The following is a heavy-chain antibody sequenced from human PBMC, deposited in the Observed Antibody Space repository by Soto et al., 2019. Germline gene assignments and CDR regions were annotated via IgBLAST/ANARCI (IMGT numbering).Heavy chain of an antibody. CDR2: INHSGST. CDR3: ASVKGGSYYYYYYGMDV. J-gene: IGHJ6*02. D-gene: IGHD1-26*01. Sequence: SETLSLTCAVYGGSFSGYYWSWIRQPPGKGLEWIGEINHSGSTNYNPSLKSRVTISVDTSKNQFSLKLSSVTAADTAVYYCASVKGGSYYYYYYGMDVWGQGTTVTVSS. CDR1: GGSFSGYY. V-gene: IGHV4-34*01.